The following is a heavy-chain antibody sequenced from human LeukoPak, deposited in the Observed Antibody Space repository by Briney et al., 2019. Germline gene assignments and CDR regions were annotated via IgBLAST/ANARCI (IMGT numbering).Heavy chain of an antibody. D-gene: IGHD5-18*01. CDR1: GFTFSDYY. V-gene: IGHV3-11*01. CDR2: ISSSGSTI. Sequence: GGSLRLSCAASGFTFSDYYMSWIRQAPGKGLEWVSHISSSGSTIYYADSVKGRFTISRDNAKNLLYLQMNSLRAEDTAVYYCARDSGYSYGYEDWFDPWGQGTLVTVSS. CDR3: ARDSGYSYGYEDWFDP. J-gene: IGHJ5*02.